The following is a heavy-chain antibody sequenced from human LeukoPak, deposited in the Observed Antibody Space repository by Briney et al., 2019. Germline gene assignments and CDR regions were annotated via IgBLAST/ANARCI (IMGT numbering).Heavy chain of an antibody. Sequence: PGGSLRLSCAASGFTFSNAWMSWVRQAPGKGLEWVGRIKSKTDSGTTDYAAPVKGRFTISRDDSKNTLYLQVNSPKTEDTAVYYCTTGHYFDYWGQGTLVTVSS. V-gene: IGHV3-15*01. CDR2: IKSKTDSGTT. CDR1: GFTFSNAW. CDR3: TTGHYFDY. J-gene: IGHJ4*02.